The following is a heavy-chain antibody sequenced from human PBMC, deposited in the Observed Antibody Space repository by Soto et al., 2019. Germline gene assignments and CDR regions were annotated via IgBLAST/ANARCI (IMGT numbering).Heavy chain of an antibody. CDR3: ARDRVCSGGICYRDLGY. J-gene: IGHJ4*02. CDR2: ISSISNTI. CDR1: GFTFSTYS. Sequence: EVQLVESGGGLVQPGGSLRLSCAASGFTFSTYSMSWVRQAPGKGLEWVSYISSISNTIYYADSVKGRFTISRDNAKNSLYLHMNSLSAEDPAVYYCARDRVCSGGICYRDLGYWGQGTLVTVSS. V-gene: IGHV3-48*01. D-gene: IGHD2-15*01.